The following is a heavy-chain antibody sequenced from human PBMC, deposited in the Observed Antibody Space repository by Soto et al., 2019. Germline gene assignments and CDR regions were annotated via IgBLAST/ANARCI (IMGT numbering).Heavy chain of an antibody. CDR2: IFPGGDT. D-gene: IGHD3-10*01. J-gene: IGHJ4*01. Sequence: SETLSLTCTVSGGPFTRFFWTWIRQPPGKGLEWIGHIFPGGDTDSNPSLKSRVTISADRSKSQISLKLSSVIAADTAVYYCAKLSGNYHFSLDYWGQGILVTVSS. CDR1: GGPFTRFF. CDR3: AKLSGNYHFSLDY. V-gene: IGHV4-4*09.